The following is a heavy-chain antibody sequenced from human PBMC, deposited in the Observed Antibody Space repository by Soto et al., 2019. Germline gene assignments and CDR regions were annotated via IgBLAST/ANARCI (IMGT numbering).Heavy chain of an antibody. Sequence: ASVKVSCKASGYTLTSYGISWVRQAPGQGLEWMGWISAYNGNTNYAQKLQGRVTMTTDTSTSTAYMELRSLRSDDTTVYYCARVNERATSLDYWGQGTLVTVSS. D-gene: IGHD2-8*01. J-gene: IGHJ4*02. V-gene: IGHV1-18*01. CDR2: ISAYNGNT. CDR3: ARVNERATSLDY. CDR1: GYTLTSYG.